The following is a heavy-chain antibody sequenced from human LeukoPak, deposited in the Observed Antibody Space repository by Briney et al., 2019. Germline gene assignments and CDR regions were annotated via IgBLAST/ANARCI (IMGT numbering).Heavy chain of an antibody. CDR3: ARHVEHAAYFHH. Sequence: SETLSLTCTVAGVSISDFHWSWLRQSPEKGLEWIGWITNNGDANYNPSLESRLARSAETTKRQLSLRVTSVTDADTAVYYCARHVEHAAYFHHWGQGILVTVSS. D-gene: IGHD1/OR15-1a*01. V-gene: IGHV4-59*08. CDR1: GVSISDFH. J-gene: IGHJ4*02. CDR2: ITNNGDA.